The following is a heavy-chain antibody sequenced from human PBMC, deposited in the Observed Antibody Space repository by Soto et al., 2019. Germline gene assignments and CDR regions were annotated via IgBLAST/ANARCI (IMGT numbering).Heavy chain of an antibody. CDR3: ASWHEREHAYHV. CDR2: LYDVDGT. D-gene: IGHD1-1*01. J-gene: IGHJ3*01. CDR1: GLTVSGKKY. V-gene: IGHV3-53*01. Sequence: DVQLVESGGGLSQPGESLRLSCAAFGLTVSGKKYVAWVRQAPGKGLEWVSALYDVDGTYYADSVKGRFTTSRDSSKTTVYLQINGLRPDDTAVYYCASWHEREHAYHVWGQGTTVTVSS.